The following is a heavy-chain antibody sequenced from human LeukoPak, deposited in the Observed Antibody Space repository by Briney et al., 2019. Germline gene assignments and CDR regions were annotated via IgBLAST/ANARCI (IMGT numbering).Heavy chain of an antibody. Sequence: ASVKASCKASGYTFTGYYMHWVRQAPGQGLEWMGWINPNSGGTNYAQKFQGRVTMTRDTSISTAYMELSRLRSDDTAVYYCARDSPGIAAAGHDYWGQGTLVTVSS. J-gene: IGHJ4*02. D-gene: IGHD6-13*01. CDR2: INPNSGGT. CDR1: GYTFTGYY. CDR3: ARDSPGIAAAGHDY. V-gene: IGHV1-2*02.